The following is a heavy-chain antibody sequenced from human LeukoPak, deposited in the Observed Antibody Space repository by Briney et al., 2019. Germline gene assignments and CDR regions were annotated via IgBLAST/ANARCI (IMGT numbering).Heavy chain of an antibody. CDR2: IHYSGDT. V-gene: IGHV4-59*01. Sequence: PETLSLTCSVSGVSISTSYWSWIRQPPGKGLEWIGYIHYSGDTNYNPSLKSRVTMSADTSKNQFSLTLSSVTAADAAVYYCRRGTVTTANFDCWGQGTLVTVSS. CDR3: RRGTVTTANFDC. D-gene: IGHD4-17*01. J-gene: IGHJ4*02. CDR1: GVSISTSY.